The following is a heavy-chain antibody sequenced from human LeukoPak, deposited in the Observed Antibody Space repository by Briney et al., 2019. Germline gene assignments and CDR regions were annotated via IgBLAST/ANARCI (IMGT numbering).Heavy chain of an antibody. CDR2: VYYLGNP. Sequence: LETLSPTCSVSGGSISDYFWGWIRQPPGKGLEWIGHVYYLGNPTCSPSLKSRVSILVDTSKNQFSLELSSVTAADTAVYYCARRFRTGGDLHHDAYDVWGQGTVVTVSS. CDR1: GGSISDYF. V-gene: IGHV4-59*12. J-gene: IGHJ3*01. CDR3: ARRFRTGGDLHHDAYDV. D-gene: IGHD3-16*01.